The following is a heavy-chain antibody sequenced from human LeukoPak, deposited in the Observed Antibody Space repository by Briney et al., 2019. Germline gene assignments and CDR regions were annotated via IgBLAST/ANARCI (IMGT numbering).Heavy chain of an antibody. CDR3: SRDGYSYGNYYYYYYMDV. D-gene: IGHD5-18*01. J-gene: IGHJ6*03. CDR2: INNSGGRT. Sequence: PGGSLRLSCAASGFTFNNYAMNWVRQAPGKGLEWVSAINNSGGRTYYADSVKGRFTISRDNSKNTLYLQMNSLRAEDTAVYYCSRDGYSYGNYYYYYYMDVWGQGTMVTVSS. V-gene: IGHV3-23*01. CDR1: GFTFNNYA.